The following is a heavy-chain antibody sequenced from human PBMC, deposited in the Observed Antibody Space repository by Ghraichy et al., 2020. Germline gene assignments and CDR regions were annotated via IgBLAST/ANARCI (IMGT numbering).Heavy chain of an antibody. Sequence: SETLSLTCTVSGGSISDSTSFYWGWIRQPPGKGLEWIGAVYYRGNSYYSPSLKSRVSISLDTSKNQFSLRLSSVTAADTALYYCARRWNYDAWGRGTLVTVSS. V-gene: IGHV4-39*01. D-gene: IGHD3-16*01. CDR1: GGSISDSTSFY. CDR3: ARRWNYDA. J-gene: IGHJ2*01. CDR2: VYYRGNS.